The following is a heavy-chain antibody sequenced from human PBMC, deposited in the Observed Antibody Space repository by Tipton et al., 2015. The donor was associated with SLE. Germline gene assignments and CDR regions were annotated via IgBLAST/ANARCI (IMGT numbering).Heavy chain of an antibody. D-gene: IGHD2-2*01. J-gene: IGHJ2*01. Sequence: TLSLTCTVSGGSISSYYWSWIRQPPGKGLEWIGYIYYSGSTNYNPSLKSRVTISVDTSKNQFSLKLSSLTAADTAVYYCARRVGNWYFDPWGRGALVTVSS. CDR3: ARRVGNWYFDP. CDR2: IYYSGST. V-gene: IGHV4-59*12. CDR1: GGSISSYY.